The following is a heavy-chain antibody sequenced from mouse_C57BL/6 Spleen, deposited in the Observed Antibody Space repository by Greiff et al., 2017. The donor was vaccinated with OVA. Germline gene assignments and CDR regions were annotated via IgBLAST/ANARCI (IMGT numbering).Heavy chain of an antibody. CDR1: GYAFSSYW. D-gene: IGHD2-3*01. V-gene: IGHV1-80*01. J-gene: IGHJ3*01. Sequence: QVQLQQSGAELVKPGASVKISCKASGYAFSSYWMNWVKQRPGKGLEWIGQIYPGDGDTNYNGKFKGKATLTADKSSSTAYMQLSSLTSEDSAVYFCARLHDGYYVWFAYWGQGTLVTVSA. CDR2: IYPGDGDT. CDR3: ARLHDGYYVWFAY.